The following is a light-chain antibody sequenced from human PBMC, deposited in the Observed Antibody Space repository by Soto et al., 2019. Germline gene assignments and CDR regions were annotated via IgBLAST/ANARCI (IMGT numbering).Light chain of an antibody. Sequence: QSVLTQPASVSASPGQSITISCTGGKNDIGSSDYVSWYQQHPGTAPKLIIYGVSNRPSGTSDRFSGSKSGNTASLTISGLQSDDEADYYCSSSTSSNTLVFGGGTKVTVL. CDR1: KNDIGSSDY. CDR2: GVS. V-gene: IGLV2-14*01. CDR3: SSSTSSNTLV. J-gene: IGLJ3*02.